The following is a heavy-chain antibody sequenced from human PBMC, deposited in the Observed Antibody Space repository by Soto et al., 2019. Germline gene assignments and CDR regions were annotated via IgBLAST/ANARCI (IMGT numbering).Heavy chain of an antibody. J-gene: IGHJ2*01. Sequence: GGSLRLSCAASGFSFSTYGMTWVRQAPGKGLEWVSYGGSGGSTYYADSVKGRFTISRDNSKNTLYLQMNSLRAEDTAVYYCSFLEGYGDRRDLHAFPAQRSSDL. CDR3: SFLEGYGDRRDLHAFPAQRSSDL. V-gene: IGHV3-23*01. D-gene: IGHD4-17*01. CDR2: GGSGGST. CDR1: GFSFSTYG.